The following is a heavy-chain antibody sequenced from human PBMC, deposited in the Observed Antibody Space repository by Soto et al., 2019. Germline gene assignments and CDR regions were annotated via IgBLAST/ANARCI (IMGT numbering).Heavy chain of an antibody. CDR3: ARILGYRAQYSSSWWYYFDY. D-gene: IGHD6-13*01. CDR2: IFSNDAK. V-gene: IGHV2-26*01. J-gene: IGHJ4*02. CDR1: GFSRSNARMD. Sequence: QVTLKESGPVLSKPPETLTLTCTVSGFSRSNARMDVSWIRQPPGKALEWLAHIFSNDAKSYSTSLKSSLTLSKDTSKSQVVLTMTNMDPVETATYSCARILGYRAQYSSSWWYYFDYWGQGTLVTVSS.